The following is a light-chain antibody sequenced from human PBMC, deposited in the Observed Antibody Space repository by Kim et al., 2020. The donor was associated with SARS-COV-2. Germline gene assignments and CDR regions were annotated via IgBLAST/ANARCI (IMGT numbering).Light chain of an antibody. CDR3: CSYAGSSTLV. CDR2: EVN. V-gene: IGLV2-23*02. Sequence: QSALTQPASVSGSPGQSITISCTGTSSDVGSYNLVSWYQQHPGKAPKLMIYEVNKRPSGVSNRFSGSKSGNTASLTISGLQAEDEADYYCCSYAGSSTLVFGGGTQLTVL. J-gene: IGLJ3*02. CDR1: SSDVGSYNL.